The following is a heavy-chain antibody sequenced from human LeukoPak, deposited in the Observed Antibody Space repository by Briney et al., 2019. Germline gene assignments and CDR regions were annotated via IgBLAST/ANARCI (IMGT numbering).Heavy chain of an antibody. CDR3: AASWRVVISSVPYYFDY. CDR1: GGTLSSYA. Sequence: GSSVKVSCKASGGTLSSYAISWVRQAPGQGLEWMGGIIPIFGTANYAQKFQGRVTITTDESTSTAYMELSSLRSEDTAVYYCAASWRVVISSVPYYFDYWGQGTLVTVSS. J-gene: IGHJ4*02. CDR2: IIPIFGTA. V-gene: IGHV1-69*05. D-gene: IGHD3-22*01.